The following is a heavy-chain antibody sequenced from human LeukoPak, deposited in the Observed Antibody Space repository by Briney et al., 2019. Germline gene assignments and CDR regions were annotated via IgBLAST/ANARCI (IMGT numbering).Heavy chain of an antibody. V-gene: IGHV3-23*01. Sequence: GGSLRLSCAASGFTFSSYAMSWVRQAPGKGLEWVSAISGSGGSTYYADSVKGRFTISRDNSKNTLYLQMNSLRAEDTAVYYCAKGKSRGVVITTYYYYYMDVWGKGTTVTVSS. CDR2: ISGSGGST. CDR1: GFTFSSYA. D-gene: IGHD3-3*01. CDR3: AKGKSRGVVITTYYYYYMDV. J-gene: IGHJ6*03.